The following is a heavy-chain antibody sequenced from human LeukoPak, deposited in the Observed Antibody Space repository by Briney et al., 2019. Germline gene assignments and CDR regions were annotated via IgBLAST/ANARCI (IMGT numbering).Heavy chain of an antibody. CDR1: GGSISSGDYY. J-gene: IGHJ5*02. Sequence: SQTLSLTCTVSGGSISSGDYYWTWIRQPPGKGLEWIGYIYYSGSTYYNPSLKSRIITSIDTSKNQFSLQLSSVTAADTAVCYCARGLGGWFDPWGQGALVTVSS. D-gene: IGHD3/OR15-3a*01. V-gene: IGHV4-30-4*01. CDR3: ARGLGGWFDP. CDR2: IYYSGST.